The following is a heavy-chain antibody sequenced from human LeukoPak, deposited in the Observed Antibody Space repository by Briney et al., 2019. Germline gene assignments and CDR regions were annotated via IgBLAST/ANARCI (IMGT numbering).Heavy chain of an antibody. V-gene: IGHV3-23*01. CDR1: GFTFSSYA. Sequence: PGGSLRLSCAASGFTFSSYAMSWVRQAPGKGLEWVSAISGSGGSTYYADSVKGRFTISRDNSKNTLYLQMNSLRAEDTAVYYCAKGPHIVVVPGPNWFDPWGQGTLVTVSS. D-gene: IGHD2-21*01. J-gene: IGHJ5*02. CDR3: AKGPHIVVVPGPNWFDP. CDR2: ISGSGGST.